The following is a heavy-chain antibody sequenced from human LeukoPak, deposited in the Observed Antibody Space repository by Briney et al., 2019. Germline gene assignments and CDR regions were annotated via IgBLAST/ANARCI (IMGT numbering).Heavy chain of an antibody. CDR1: GGTFSSYA. J-gene: IGHJ4*02. CDR3: ARGEGGYDSSGYYPFDY. V-gene: IGHV1-69*04. CDR2: IIPILGIA. Sequence: ASVKVSCKASGGTFSSYAISWVRQAPGQGLEWMGRIIPILGIANYAQKFQGRVTITADKSTSTAYMELSSLRSEDTAVYYCARGEGGYDSSGYYPFDYSGQGTLVTVSS. D-gene: IGHD3-22*01.